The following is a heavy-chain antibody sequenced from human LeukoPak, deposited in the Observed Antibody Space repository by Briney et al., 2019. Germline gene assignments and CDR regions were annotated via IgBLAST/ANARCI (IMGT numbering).Heavy chain of an antibody. V-gene: IGHV5-51*01. D-gene: IGHD2-15*01. J-gene: IGHJ3*02. CDR3: ARRGYCSGGSCHSAAFDI. Sequence: GESLKISCKGSGYSFTSYWIGWVRQMPGEGLEWMGIIYPGDSDTRYSPSFQGQVTISADKSINTAYLQWSSLKASDTAMHYCARRGYCSGGSCHSAAFDIWGQGTMVTVSS. CDR1: GYSFTSYW. CDR2: IYPGDSDT.